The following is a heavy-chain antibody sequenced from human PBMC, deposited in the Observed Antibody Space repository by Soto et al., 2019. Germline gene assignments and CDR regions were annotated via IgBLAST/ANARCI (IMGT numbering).Heavy chain of an antibody. V-gene: IGHV3-48*02. J-gene: IGHJ4*02. CDR2: ISSSSSTI. CDR3: ASHPVATSLEIDY. Sequence: GSLRLSCAASGFTFSSYSMNWVRQAPGKGLEWVSYISSSSSTIYYADSVKGRFTISRDNAKNSLYLQMNSLRDEDTAVYYCASHPVATSLEIDYGGQGTLVTVSS. D-gene: IGHD5-12*01. CDR1: GFTFSSYS.